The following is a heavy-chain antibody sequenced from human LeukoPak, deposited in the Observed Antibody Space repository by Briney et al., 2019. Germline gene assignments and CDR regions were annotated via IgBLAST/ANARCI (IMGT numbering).Heavy chain of an antibody. D-gene: IGHD2-8*01. Sequence: PSETLSLTCAVYGGSFSGYYWSWIRQPPGKGLEWIGEINHSGSTNYNPSLKSRVTISVDTSKSQFSLKLSSVTAADTAVYYCARVLMVYAINWFDPWGQGTLVTVSS. V-gene: IGHV4-34*01. J-gene: IGHJ5*02. CDR3: ARVLMVYAINWFDP. CDR1: GGSFSGYY. CDR2: INHSGST.